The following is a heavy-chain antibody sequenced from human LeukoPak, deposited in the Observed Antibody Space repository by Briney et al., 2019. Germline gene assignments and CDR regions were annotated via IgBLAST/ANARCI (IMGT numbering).Heavy chain of an antibody. D-gene: IGHD2-2*01. V-gene: IGHV6-1*01. Sequence: SQTLSLTCAISGDSVSSNSAAWNWIRQSPSRGLEWLGRTYHRSKWYNDYAVSVKSRITINPDTSKNQFSLQLNSVTPEDTAVYYCARETEDIVVVPAANPTFSYYYYGMDVWGQGTTVTVSS. CDR2: TYHRSKWYN. J-gene: IGHJ6*02. CDR1: GDSVSSNSAA. CDR3: ARETEDIVVVPAANPTFSYYYYGMDV.